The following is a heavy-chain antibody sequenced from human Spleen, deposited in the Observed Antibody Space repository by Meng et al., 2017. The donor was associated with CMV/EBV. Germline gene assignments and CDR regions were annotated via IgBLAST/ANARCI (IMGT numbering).Heavy chain of an antibody. D-gene: IGHD3-3*01. CDR2: ISSSSSYI. Sequence: GGSLRLSCAASGFTFSSYAMSWVRQAPGKGLEWVSSISSSSSYIYYADSVKGRFTISRDNAKNSLYLQMNSLRAEDTAVYYCASSIFGVVSPGYWGQGTRVTVSS. CDR3: ASSIFGVVSPGY. V-gene: IGHV3-21*01. J-gene: IGHJ4*02. CDR1: GFTFSSYA.